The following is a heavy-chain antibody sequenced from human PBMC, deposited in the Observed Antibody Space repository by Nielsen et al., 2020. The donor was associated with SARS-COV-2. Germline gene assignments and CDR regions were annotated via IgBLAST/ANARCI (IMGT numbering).Heavy chain of an antibody. D-gene: IGHD5-18*01. Sequence: ASVKVSCKVSGYTLTELSMHWVRQAPGKGLEWMGGFDPEDGETIYAQKFQGRVTMTEDTSTDTAYMELSNLRSEDTAVYYCATDTAMVSCFDYWGQGTLVTVSS. V-gene: IGHV1-24*01. CDR1: GYTLTELS. CDR2: FDPEDGET. J-gene: IGHJ4*02. CDR3: ATDTAMVSCFDY.